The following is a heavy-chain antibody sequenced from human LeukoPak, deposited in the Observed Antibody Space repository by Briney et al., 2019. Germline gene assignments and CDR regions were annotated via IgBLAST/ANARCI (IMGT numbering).Heavy chain of an antibody. CDR3: AKDEQWLPREYFQH. CDR2: ISGSGGST. Sequence: GGSLRLSCAASGFTFSSYAMSWVRQAPGKGLEWVSTISGSGGSTYYADSVKGRFTISRDNSKNTLYLQMNSLRAEDTAVYYCAKDEQWLPREYFQHWGQGTLVTVSS. D-gene: IGHD6-19*01. CDR1: GFTFSSYA. J-gene: IGHJ1*01. V-gene: IGHV3-23*01.